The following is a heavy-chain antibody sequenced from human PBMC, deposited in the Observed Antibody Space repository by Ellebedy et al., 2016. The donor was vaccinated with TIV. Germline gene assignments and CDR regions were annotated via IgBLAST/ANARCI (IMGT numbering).Heavy chain of an antibody. CDR2: ISYDANNK. CDR3: AKGWAGNYNGNSGPRYMDV. V-gene: IGHV3-30*18. D-gene: IGHD3-22*01. Sequence: PGGSLRLSCAASGFTFSSYDMHWVRQAPGKGLEWVALISYDANNKYYADSVKGRFTISRDNSKTTLYLQMNSLRAEDTAVYYCAKGWAGNYNGNSGPRYMDVWGQGTTVTVSS. CDR1: GFTFSSYD. J-gene: IGHJ6*02.